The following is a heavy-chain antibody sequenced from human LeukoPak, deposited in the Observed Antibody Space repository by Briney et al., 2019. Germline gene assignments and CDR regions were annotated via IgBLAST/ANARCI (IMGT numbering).Heavy chain of an antibody. V-gene: IGHV4-38-2*02. J-gene: IGHJ4*02. CDR3: ARDFRASWSS. CDR1: GYSISSNYW. Sequence: SETLSLTCAVSGYSISSNYWWAWIRQPPGKGLEWIGSITHGGSTAYNPSLRRRVTMSVDTSKNQFSLKLTSVTAADAAVYFCARDFRASWSSGGQGTRVIVSS. D-gene: IGHD1-26*01. CDR2: ITHGGST.